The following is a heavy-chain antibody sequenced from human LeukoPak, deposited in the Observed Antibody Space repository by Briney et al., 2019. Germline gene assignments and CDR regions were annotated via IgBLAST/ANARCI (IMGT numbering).Heavy chain of an antibody. CDR2: ISGSGGST. V-gene: IGHV3-23*01. CDR3: AKDTYGDYVYYFDY. D-gene: IGHD4-17*01. Sequence: GGSLRLSCAASGFTFSSYAMSWVRQAPGKGLEWVSAISGSGGSTYYADSVKGRLTISRDNSKNTLYLQMNSLRAEDTAVYYCAKDTYGDYVYYFDYRGQGTLVTVSS. J-gene: IGHJ4*02. CDR1: GFTFSSYA.